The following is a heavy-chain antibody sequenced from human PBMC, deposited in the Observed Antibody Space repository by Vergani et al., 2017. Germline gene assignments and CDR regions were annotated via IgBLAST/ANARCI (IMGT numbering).Heavy chain of an antibody. J-gene: IGHJ6*02. CDR3: ARVSSVGYYGMDV. Sequence: QVQLQESGPGLVKPSETLSLTCTVSGGSISSYYWSWIRQPPGKGLEWIGYIYYSGSTNYNPSLKSRVTISVDTSKNQFSLKLSSVTAADTAVYYCARVSSVGYYGMDVWGQGTTVTISS. CDR1: GGSISSYY. D-gene: IGHD1-26*01. CDR2: IYYSGST. V-gene: IGHV4-59*01.